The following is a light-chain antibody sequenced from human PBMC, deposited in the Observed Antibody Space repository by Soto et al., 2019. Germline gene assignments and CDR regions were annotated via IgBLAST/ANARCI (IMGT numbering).Light chain of an antibody. Sequence: EIVLTQSPATLSSSPGERATLSCRASQTVNSRLAWYQHKPGQAPRLLIYHTSNRATGIPARFSGSGSGTDFTLTISSLEPEDFAVYYCQQRLSWPLTFGGGTKVEIK. CDR3: QQRLSWPLT. CDR1: QTVNSR. J-gene: IGKJ4*01. V-gene: IGKV3-11*01. CDR2: HTS.